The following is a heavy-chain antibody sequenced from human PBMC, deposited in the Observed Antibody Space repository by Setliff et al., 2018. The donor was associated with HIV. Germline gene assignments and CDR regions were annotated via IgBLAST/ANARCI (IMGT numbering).Heavy chain of an antibody. V-gene: IGHV4-59*01. D-gene: IGHD3-22*01. CDR3: ARWPPHRSSDYDQEYYFDY. CDR1: GDSISGYY. CDR2: IYYSGST. J-gene: IGHJ4*02. Sequence: PSETLSLTCTVSGDSISGYYWSWIRQPPGKGLEWIGGIYYSGSTNYSPSLKSRVTLSLDTSKNQFSLKLTSVTAADTAVYYCARWPPHRSSDYDQEYYFDYWGQGTLVTVSS.